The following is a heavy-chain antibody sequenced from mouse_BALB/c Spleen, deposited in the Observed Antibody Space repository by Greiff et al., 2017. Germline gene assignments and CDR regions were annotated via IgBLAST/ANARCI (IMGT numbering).Heavy chain of an antibody. CDR2: ISSGGSYT. Sequence: EVMLVESGGGLVKPGGSLKLSCAASGFTFSSYTMSWVRQTPEKRLEWVATISSGGSYTYYPDSVKGRFTISRDNAKNTLYLQMSSLKSEDTAMYYCTREPVYAMDYWGQGTSVTVSS. CDR3: TREPVYAMDY. CDR1: GFTFSSYT. V-gene: IGHV5-6-4*01. J-gene: IGHJ4*01.